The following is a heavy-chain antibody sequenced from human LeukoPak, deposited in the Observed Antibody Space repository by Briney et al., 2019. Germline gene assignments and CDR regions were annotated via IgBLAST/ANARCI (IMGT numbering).Heavy chain of an antibody. CDR1: GFTFSSYD. J-gene: IGHJ4*02. CDR3: NSDHGIGY. CDR2: ISGSGGST. D-gene: IGHD4-17*01. Sequence: GGSLRLSCAASGFTFSSYDMSWVRQAPGKGLEWVSGISGSGGSTYYADSVKGRFTISRDNSKNTLYLQMNSLRAEDTAVYYCNSDHGIGYWGQGTLVTVSS. V-gene: IGHV3-23*01.